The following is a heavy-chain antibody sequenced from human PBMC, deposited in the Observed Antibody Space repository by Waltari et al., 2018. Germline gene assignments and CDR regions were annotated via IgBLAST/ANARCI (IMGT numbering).Heavy chain of an antibody. CDR3: ARDPSYYYDSSGNAEYFQH. CDR2: IIPIFGTA. D-gene: IGHD3-22*01. CDR1: GGTFSSYA. J-gene: IGHJ1*01. Sequence: QVQLVQSGAEVKKPGSSVKVSCKASGGTFSSYAISWVRQAPGQGLEWMGGIIPIFGTANYAQKFQGRVTITADESTSTAYMELSSLRSEDTAVYYCARDPSYYYDSSGNAEYFQHWGQGTLVTVSS. V-gene: IGHV1-69*01.